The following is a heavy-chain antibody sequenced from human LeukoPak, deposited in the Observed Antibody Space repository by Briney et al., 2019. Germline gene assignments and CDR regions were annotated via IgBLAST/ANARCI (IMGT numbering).Heavy chain of an antibody. J-gene: IGHJ4*02. Sequence: PGGSLRLSCAASGFTFSNYAMSWVRQAPGMGLEWVPAITDSGGDTYHADSIKGRFTISRDNSKNTLYLQMNSLRADDTAVYYCAKGSSGSRPYYFDYWGQGTLVTVSS. V-gene: IGHV3-23*01. CDR1: GFTFSNYA. CDR2: ITDSGGDT. CDR3: AKGSSGSRPYYFDY. D-gene: IGHD3-10*01.